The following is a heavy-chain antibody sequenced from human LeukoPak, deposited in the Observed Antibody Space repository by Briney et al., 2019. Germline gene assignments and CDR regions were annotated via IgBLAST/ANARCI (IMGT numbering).Heavy chain of an antibody. CDR1: GGSISSYY. CDR2: IYSSGST. J-gene: IGHJ6*03. CDR3: ARDPAGYYYMDV. Sequence: SETLSLTCTVSGGSISSYYWTWIRQPPGKGLEWIGYIYSSGSTNYNPSLKSRVTISVDTSKNQFSLKLSSVTAADTAVYYCARDPAGYYYMDVWGKGTTVTVSS. V-gene: IGHV4-59*01.